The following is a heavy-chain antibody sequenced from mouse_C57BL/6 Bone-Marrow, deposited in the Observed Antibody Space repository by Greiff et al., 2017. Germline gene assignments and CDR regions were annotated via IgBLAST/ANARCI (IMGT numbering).Heavy chain of an antibody. CDR3: TRLHDGYLDYFDY. CDR1: GYTFTSYW. D-gene: IGHD2-3*01. Sequence: VQLQQSGTVLARPGASVKMSCKTSGYTFTSYWMHWVKQRPGQGLEWIGAIYPGNSDTSYNQKFKGKAKLTAVTSASTAYMELSSLTNEDSAVYYCTRLHDGYLDYFDYWGQGTTLTVSS. V-gene: IGHV1-5*01. CDR2: IYPGNSDT. J-gene: IGHJ2*01.